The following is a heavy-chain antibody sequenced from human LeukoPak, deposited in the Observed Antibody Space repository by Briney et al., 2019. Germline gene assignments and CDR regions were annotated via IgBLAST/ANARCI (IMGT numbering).Heavy chain of an antibody. V-gene: IGHV4-59*08. D-gene: IGHD6-13*01. J-gene: IGHJ4*02. CDR1: GGSISSYY. Sequence: PSEALSLTCTVSGGSISSYYWSWIRQPPGKGLEWIAYLFYSGSTDYNPSLESRVTISVDTSKNQFSLKLSSVTAADTAVYYCARHLGPYSSSWYVLGWFDYWGQGTLVTVSS. CDR3: ARHLGPYSSSWYVLGWFDY. CDR2: LFYSGST.